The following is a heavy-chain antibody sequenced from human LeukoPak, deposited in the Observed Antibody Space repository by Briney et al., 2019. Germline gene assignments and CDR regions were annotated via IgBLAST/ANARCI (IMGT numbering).Heavy chain of an antibody. D-gene: IGHD6-13*01. V-gene: IGHV5-51*01. CDR2: IYPGDSDT. CDR1: GYSFTSYW. CDR3: ARRIAAAGRPFDY. Sequence: GESLKISCKGSGYSFTSYWISWVRQMPGKGLEWMGIIYPGDSDTRYSPSFQGQVTISADKSISTAYLQWSSLKASDTAMYYCARRIAAAGRPFDYWGQGTLVTVSS. J-gene: IGHJ4*02.